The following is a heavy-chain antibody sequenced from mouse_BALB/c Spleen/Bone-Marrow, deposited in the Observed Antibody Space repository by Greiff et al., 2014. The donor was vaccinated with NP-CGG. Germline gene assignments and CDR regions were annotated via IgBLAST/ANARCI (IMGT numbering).Heavy chain of an antibody. D-gene: IGHD2-13*01. CDR1: GYAFTNYL. CDR3: ARRDYSFAY. V-gene: IGHV1-54*01. J-gene: IGHJ3*01. CDR2: INPGSGGT. Sequence: VQLVESGAELVRPGTSVKVSCKASGYAFTNYLIEWVKQRPGQGLEWIGVINPGSGGTNYNEKFKGKATLTADKSSSTAYMQLSSLTSDDSAVYFWARRDYSFAYWGQGTLVTVSA.